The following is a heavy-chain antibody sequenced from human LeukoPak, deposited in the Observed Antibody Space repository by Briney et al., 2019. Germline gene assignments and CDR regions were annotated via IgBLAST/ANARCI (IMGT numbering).Heavy chain of an antibody. J-gene: IGHJ4*02. CDR1: GYTFTSYD. Sequence: ASVKVSCKASGYTFTSYDINWVRQATGQGLEWMGWMNPSSGNTGYAQKFQGRVTMTRNTSISTAYMELSSLRSEDTAVYYCARGPQDYGGNWATDDYWGQGTLVTVSS. CDR3: ARGPQDYGGNWATDDY. V-gene: IGHV1-8*01. D-gene: IGHD4-23*01. CDR2: MNPSSGNT.